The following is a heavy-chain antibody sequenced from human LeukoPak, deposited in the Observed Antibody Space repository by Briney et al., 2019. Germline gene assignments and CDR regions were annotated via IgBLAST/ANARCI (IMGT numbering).Heavy chain of an antibody. CDR2: IYYSGST. D-gene: IGHD6-13*01. V-gene: IGHV4-39*02. Sequence: SETLSLTCTVSGGSIINNNYYWGWIRQPPGKGLEWIGSIYYSGSTYYNPSLKSRVTMSVDTSKNHFSLKLGSVTAADTAVYYCARAYSSSWYFNWFDPWGQGTLVTVSS. J-gene: IGHJ5*02. CDR1: GGSIINNNYY. CDR3: ARAYSSSWYFNWFDP.